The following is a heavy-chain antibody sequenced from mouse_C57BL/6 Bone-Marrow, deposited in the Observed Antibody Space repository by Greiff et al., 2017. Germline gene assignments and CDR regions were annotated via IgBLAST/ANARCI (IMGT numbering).Heavy chain of an antibody. Sequence: QVQLKQPGAELVKPGASVKMSCKASGYTFTSYWITWVKQRPGQGLAWIGDIYPGSGSTNYNEKFKSKATLTVATSSSTAYMQLSSLTSEDSAVYDCAANYYGSSYFYYFDYWGQGTTRTVSS. J-gene: IGHJ2*01. CDR1: GYTFTSYW. CDR2: IYPGSGST. CDR3: AANYYGSSYFYYFDY. V-gene: IGHV1-55*01. D-gene: IGHD1-1*01.